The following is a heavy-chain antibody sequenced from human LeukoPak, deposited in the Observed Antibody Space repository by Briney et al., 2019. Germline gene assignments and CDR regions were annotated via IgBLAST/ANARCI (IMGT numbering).Heavy chain of an antibody. V-gene: IGHV3-21*01. J-gene: IGHJ4*02. CDR2: INNIASHI. D-gene: IGHD2/OR15-2a*01. Sequence: GGSLRLSCAASGFTFSNFALHWVRQAPGKGLEWVSSINNIASHIYYVDSVRGRFTISRDNAKNSVSLQMNNLRAEDTAVYYCTRDATQYLRYGYFDSWGQGILVTVSS. CDR3: TRDATQYLRYGYFDS. CDR1: GFTFSNFA.